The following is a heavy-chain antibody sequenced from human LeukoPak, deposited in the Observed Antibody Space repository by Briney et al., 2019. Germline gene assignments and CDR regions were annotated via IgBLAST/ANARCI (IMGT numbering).Heavy chain of an antibody. CDR2: INPNSGGT. D-gene: IGHD5-18*01. CDR3: ARMDTAKVFKSSPAYYFDY. V-gene: IGHV1-2*02. J-gene: IGHJ4*02. Sequence: ASVEVSCKASGYTFTGYYMHWVRQAPGQGVEWMGWINPNSGGTNYAEKFQGRVTMTRDTSISTAYMELSRLRSDDTAVYYCARMDTAKVFKSSPAYYFDYWGQGTLVTVSS. CDR1: GYTFTGYY.